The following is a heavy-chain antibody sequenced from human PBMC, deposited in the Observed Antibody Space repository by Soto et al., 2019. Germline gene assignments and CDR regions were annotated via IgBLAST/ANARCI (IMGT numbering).Heavy chain of an antibody. CDR2: FSYSGSL. J-gene: IGHJ2*01. V-gene: IGHV4-34*01. Sequence: GELQQWGAGLLKPSETLSLNCSVYGGSSRGYHWSWIRQSPGEGREWIGEFSYSGSLNYNPSLKGPVAVSLDTSTNHFSLTMTSVTAADTAVYFCAGGPRYWSFALWGRGPLVTVS. D-gene: IGHD1-20*01. CDR1: GGSSRGYH. CDR3: AGGPRYWSFAL.